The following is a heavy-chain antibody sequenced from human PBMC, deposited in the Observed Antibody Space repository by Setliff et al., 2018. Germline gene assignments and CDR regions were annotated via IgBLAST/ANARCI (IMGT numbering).Heavy chain of an antibody. D-gene: IGHD1-26*01. CDR1: GDSISSGDYF. CDR2: IYHRGSA. CDR3: AREVGTSTSSDAFDV. J-gene: IGHJ3*01. V-gene: IGHV4-30-4*08. Sequence: PSETLSLTCTVSGDSISSGDYFWSWIRQPPGKGLEWIAYIYHRGSAYYNPSLKSRVTMSVDTSKNQFSLHLTSVTAADTAVYYCAREVGTSTSSDAFDVWGQWMMVTVSS.